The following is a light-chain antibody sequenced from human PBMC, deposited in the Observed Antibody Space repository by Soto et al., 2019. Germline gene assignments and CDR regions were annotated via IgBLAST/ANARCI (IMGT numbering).Light chain of an antibody. CDR2: GAS. CDR1: QSVSSN. Sequence: EIVMTQSPATLSVSPGERATLSCRASQSVSSNLAWYQQKPGQVPRLLIYGASTRATGIPARFSGSGSGTEFTLTISSLQSEDFAVYYCHQYNNWPFTFGPGTKVDIK. J-gene: IGKJ3*01. CDR3: HQYNNWPFT. V-gene: IGKV3D-15*01.